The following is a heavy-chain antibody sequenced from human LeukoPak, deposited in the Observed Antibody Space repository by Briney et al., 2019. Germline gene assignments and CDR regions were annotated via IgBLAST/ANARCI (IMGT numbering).Heavy chain of an antibody. V-gene: IGHV3-7*01. Sequence: GGSLRLSCAASGFTFSSYWMSWVRQAPGKGLEWVANIKQDGSEKYYVDSVKGRFTISRDNAKNSLYLQMNSLRAEDTAVYHCARDGDGYGSACFDYWGQGTLVTVSS. CDR3: ARDGDGYGSACFDY. J-gene: IGHJ4*02. D-gene: IGHD2-21*02. CDR2: IKQDGSEK. CDR1: GFTFSSYW.